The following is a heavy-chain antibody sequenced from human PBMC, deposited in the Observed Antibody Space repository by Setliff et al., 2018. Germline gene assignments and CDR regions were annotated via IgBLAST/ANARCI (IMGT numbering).Heavy chain of an antibody. CDR1: DDSISSRRYY. J-gene: IGHJ6*03. V-gene: IGHV4-61*09. CDR3: ARMSGFQYIDV. D-gene: IGHD3-3*01. CDR2: IYTSWST. Sequence: SETLSLTCTVSDDSISSRRYYWGWFRQPAGKRLEWIGQIYTSWSTNYNPSFNSRVTISLDTSKNQFSLSLKTVTAADPAVYYCARMSGFQYIDVWGEGTTVTVSS.